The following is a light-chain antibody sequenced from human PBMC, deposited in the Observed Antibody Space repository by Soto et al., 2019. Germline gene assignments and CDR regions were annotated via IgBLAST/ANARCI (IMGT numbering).Light chain of an antibody. Sequence: IQLTQSPSSLYASIGDRVTITCRASQDIASYLAWYQQKPGNAPKLLIYAASTLHSGVPSRFSGSGSGTDFTLTISSLQPEDFVTYYCQQLNVNLLFGQGTKLEIK. J-gene: IGKJ2*01. CDR1: QDIASY. CDR3: QQLNVNLL. V-gene: IGKV1-9*01. CDR2: AAS.